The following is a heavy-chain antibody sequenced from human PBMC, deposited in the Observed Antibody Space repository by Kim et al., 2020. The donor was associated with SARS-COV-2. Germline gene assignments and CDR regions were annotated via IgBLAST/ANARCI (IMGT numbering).Heavy chain of an antibody. CDR1: GDSVSSNSAA. Sequence: SQTLSLTCAISGDSVSSNSAAWNWIRQSPSRGLEWLGRTYYRSKWYNDYAVSVKSRITINPDTSKNQFSLQLNSVTPEDTAVYYCARELSYDYYDFWSGYYTAFDYWGQGTLVTVSS. J-gene: IGHJ4*02. D-gene: IGHD3-3*01. CDR3: ARELSYDYYDFWSGYYTAFDY. CDR2: TYYRSKWYN. V-gene: IGHV6-1*01.